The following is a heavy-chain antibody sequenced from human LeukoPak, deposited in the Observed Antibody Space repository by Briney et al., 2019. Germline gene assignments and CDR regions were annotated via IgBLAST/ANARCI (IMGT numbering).Heavy chain of an antibody. J-gene: IGHJ4*02. CDR2: ISGSGGST. CDR3: AKDQEWAAAGTLPADY. D-gene: IGHD6-13*01. CDR1: GFTFSSYS. Sequence: GGSLRLSCAASGFTFSSYSMNWVRQAPGKGLEWVSAISGSGGSTYYADSVKGRFTISRDNSKNTLYLQMNSLRAEDTAVYYCAKDQEWAAAGTLPADYWGQGTLVTVSS. V-gene: IGHV3-23*01.